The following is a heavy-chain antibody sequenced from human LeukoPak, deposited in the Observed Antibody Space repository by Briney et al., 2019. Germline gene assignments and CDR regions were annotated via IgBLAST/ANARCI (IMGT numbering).Heavy chain of an antibody. J-gene: IGHJ5*02. D-gene: IGHD1-26*01. CDR1: GASLSSASY. Sequence: SETLSLTCTVSGASLSSASYWTWIRQPPGKGVEWIAHIYNGVNTNYNPSRKSRVTISVDTSKNQFSLRLNSVTAADTAVYYCARSRAFNSGAFDPWGQGSLVTVSS. V-gene: IGHV4-61*01. CDR2: IYNGVNT. CDR3: ARSRAFNSGAFDP.